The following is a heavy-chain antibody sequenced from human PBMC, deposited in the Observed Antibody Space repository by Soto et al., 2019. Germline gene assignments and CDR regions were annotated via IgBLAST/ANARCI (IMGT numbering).Heavy chain of an antibody. J-gene: IGHJ6*02. CDR2: TYYRSKWSN. CDR1: GDSVSSNSAA. D-gene: IGHD5-12*01. V-gene: IGHV6-1*01. Sequence: QVQLQQSGPGLVNPSQTLSLTCAISGDSVSSNSAAWNWIRQSPSRGLEWLGGTYYRSKWSNDYAASVKSRISINPDTSKNQFSLHLNSVTPEDTAVYYCARRYSAYGVGALEDWGQGTTVTVSS. CDR3: ARRYSAYGVGALED.